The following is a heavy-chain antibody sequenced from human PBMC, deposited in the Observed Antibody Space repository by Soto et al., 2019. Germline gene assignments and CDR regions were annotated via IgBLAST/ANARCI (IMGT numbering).Heavy chain of an antibody. D-gene: IGHD3-3*01. J-gene: IGHJ5*02. Sequence: SETLSLTCAVYGGSFSGYYWSWIRQPPGKGLEWIGEINHSGSTNYNPSLKSRVTISVDTSKNQFSLKLSSVTAADTAVYYCVRSSRFLEWLLSPKWFDPWGQGTLVTVSS. CDR2: INHSGST. CDR1: GGSFSGYY. V-gene: IGHV4-34*01. CDR3: VRSSRFLEWLLSPKWFDP.